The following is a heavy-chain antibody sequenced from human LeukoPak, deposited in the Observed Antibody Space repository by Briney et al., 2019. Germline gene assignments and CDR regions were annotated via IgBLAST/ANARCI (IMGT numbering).Heavy chain of an antibody. CDR2: IYSVGVT. V-gene: IGHV3-66*04. J-gene: IGHJ4*02. CDR1: GFPVSDND. D-gene: IGHD6-6*01. Sequence: GGSLRLSCAASGFPVSDNDIKWVRQAPGKGLEWVSLIYSVGVTHYTDSVRGRFSIYRDNSKNTVYLQMNSLRGEDTAVYYCARRSVPGRPGYCGQGTLVSFSS. CDR3: ARRSVPGRPGY.